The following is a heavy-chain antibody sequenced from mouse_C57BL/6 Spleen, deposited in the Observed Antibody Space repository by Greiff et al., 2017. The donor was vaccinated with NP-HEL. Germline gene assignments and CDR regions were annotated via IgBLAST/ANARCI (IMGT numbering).Heavy chain of an antibody. J-gene: IGHJ3*01. V-gene: IGHV1-4*01. CDR3: ARGHLGGHGFAY. CDR2: INPSSGYT. Sequence: QVQLQQSGAELARPGASVKMSCKASGYTFTSYTMHWVKQRPGQGLEWIGYINPSSGYTKYNQKFKDKATLTADKSSSTAYMQLSSLTSEDSAVYYCARGHLGGHGFAYRGQGTLVTVSA. D-gene: IGHD3-3*01. CDR1: GYTFTSYT.